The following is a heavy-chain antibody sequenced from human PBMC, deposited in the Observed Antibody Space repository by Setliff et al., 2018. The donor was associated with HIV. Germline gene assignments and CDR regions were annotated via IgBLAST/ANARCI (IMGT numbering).Heavy chain of an antibody. CDR3: VRDGSMTGRNYYYMEV. CDR2: TSWDNALP. D-gene: IGHD3-9*01. V-gene: IGHV3-9*01. CDR1: GFIFDNHA. Sequence: LRLSCVASGFIFDNHAMHWVRQAPGRGLEWVAGTSWDNALPAYADSVKGRFTVTRDNANNSLYLQMNSLRPEASALYYCVRDGSMTGRNYYYMEVWGKGTTVTVSS. J-gene: IGHJ6*03.